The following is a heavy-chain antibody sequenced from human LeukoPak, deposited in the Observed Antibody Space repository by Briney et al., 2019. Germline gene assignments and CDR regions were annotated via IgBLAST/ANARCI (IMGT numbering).Heavy chain of an antibody. CDR2: IYHSGST. V-gene: IGHV4-30-2*01. D-gene: IGHD4-17*01. CDR3: ARISGGDYVYWYFDL. J-gene: IGHJ2*01. Sequence: SETLSLTCAVSGGSISSGGYSWSWIRQPPGKGLEWIGYIYHSGSTYYNPSLKNRVTISVDRSKNQFSLKLSSVTAADTAVYYCARISGGDYVYWYFDLWGRGTLVTVSS. CDR1: GGSISSGGYS.